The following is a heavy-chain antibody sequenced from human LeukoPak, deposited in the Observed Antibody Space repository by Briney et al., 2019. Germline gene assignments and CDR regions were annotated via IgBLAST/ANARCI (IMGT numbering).Heavy chain of an antibody. CDR1: GGSISSSRYY. Sequence: SETLSLTCTVSGGSISSSRYYWGWIRQPPGKGLEWLGSIYYSGSTYYNPSLKSRVTISVDTSKIQFSLKRSSVTAADTAVYYCERFGSGSYYGPYYFDYWGQGTLVTVSS. V-gene: IGHV4-39*01. CDR2: IYYSGST. CDR3: ERFGSGSYYGPYYFDY. J-gene: IGHJ4*02. D-gene: IGHD1-26*01.